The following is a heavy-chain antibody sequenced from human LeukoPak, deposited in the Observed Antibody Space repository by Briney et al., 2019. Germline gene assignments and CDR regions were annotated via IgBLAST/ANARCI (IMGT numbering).Heavy chain of an antibody. J-gene: IGHJ2*01. D-gene: IGHD6-6*01. V-gene: IGHV3-7*01. CDR1: GFTFSSYW. CDR2: IKQDGSEK. CDR3: ARDLTNLFWQLLPYWYFDL. Sequence: GGSLRLSCAASGFTFSSYWMSWVRQAPGKGLEWVANIKQDGSEKYYVDSVKGRFTISRDNAKNSLYLQMNSLRAEDTAVYYCARDLTNLFWQLLPYWYFDLWGRGTLVTVSS.